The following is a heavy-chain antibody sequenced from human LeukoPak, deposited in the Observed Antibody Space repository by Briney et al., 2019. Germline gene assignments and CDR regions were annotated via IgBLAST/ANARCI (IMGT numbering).Heavy chain of an antibody. J-gene: IGHJ4*02. D-gene: IGHD2-15*01. V-gene: IGHV3-21*01. CDR1: GFTFSSYS. Sequence: GGSLRLSCAASGFTFSSYSMNWVRRAPGRGLEWVSSISSSSSYIYYADSVKGRFTICRDNAKNSLYLQMNSLRAEDTAVYYCAVDCSGGSSYYEDFDYSGQGTLVTVSS. CDR3: AVDCSGGSSYYEDFDY. CDR2: ISSSSSYI.